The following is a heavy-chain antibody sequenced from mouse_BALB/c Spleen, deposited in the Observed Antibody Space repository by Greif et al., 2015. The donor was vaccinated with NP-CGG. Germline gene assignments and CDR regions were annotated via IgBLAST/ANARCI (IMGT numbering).Heavy chain of an antibody. J-gene: IGHJ3*01. Sequence: VQLQQSGPELVKPGASVKMSCKASGYTFTSYVMHWVKQKPGQGLEWIGYINPYNDGTKYNEKFKGKATLTSDKSSSTAYMELSSLTSEDSAVYYCARQGTTVVEGIAYWGQGTLVTVSA. CDR2: INPYNDGT. CDR1: GYTFTSYV. V-gene: IGHV1-14*01. D-gene: IGHD1-1*01. CDR3: ARQGTTVVEGIAY.